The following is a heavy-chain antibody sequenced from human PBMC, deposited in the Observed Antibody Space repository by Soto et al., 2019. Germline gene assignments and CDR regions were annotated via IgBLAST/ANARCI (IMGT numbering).Heavy chain of an antibody. CDR1: GGTFSSYA. V-gene: IGHV1-69*12. CDR2: IIPIFGTA. Sequence: QVQLVQSGAEVKKPGSSVKVSCKASGGTFSSYAISWVRQAPGQGLEWMGGIIPIFGTADYAQKFQGRVTITADESTSKAYMELSSLRSEDTAVYYCASHYDSSSYYYYYGMDVWGQGTTVTVSS. CDR3: ASHYDSSSYYYYYGMDV. D-gene: IGHD3-22*01. J-gene: IGHJ6*02.